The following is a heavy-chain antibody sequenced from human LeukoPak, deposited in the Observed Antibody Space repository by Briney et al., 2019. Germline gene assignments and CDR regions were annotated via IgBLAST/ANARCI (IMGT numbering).Heavy chain of an antibody. Sequence: PGGSLRLSCAASGFTFSSYDMHWVRQATGKGLEWVSAIGTAGDPYYPGSVKGRFTISRENAKNSLYLQMNSLRAGDTAVYYCARGPKAAAGTVGSYYYGMDVWGQGTTVTVSS. CDR3: ARGPKAAAGTVGSYYYGMDV. V-gene: IGHV3-13*05. D-gene: IGHD6-13*01. CDR2: IGTAGDP. J-gene: IGHJ6*02. CDR1: GFTFSSYD.